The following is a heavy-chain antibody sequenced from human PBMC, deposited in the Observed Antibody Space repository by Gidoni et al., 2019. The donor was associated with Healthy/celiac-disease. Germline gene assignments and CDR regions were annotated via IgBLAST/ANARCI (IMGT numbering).Heavy chain of an antibody. CDR3: ASSGGESDY. V-gene: IGHV4-59*01. Sequence: QVQLQESGPGLVKPSETLSLTCTVSGGSISSYYWSWIRQPPGKGLEWIGYIYYSGSTNYNPSLKSRVTISVDTSKNQFSLKLSSVTAADTAVYYCASSGGESDYWGQGTLVTVSS. CDR1: GGSISSYY. D-gene: IGHD3-10*01. CDR2: IYYSGST. J-gene: IGHJ4*02.